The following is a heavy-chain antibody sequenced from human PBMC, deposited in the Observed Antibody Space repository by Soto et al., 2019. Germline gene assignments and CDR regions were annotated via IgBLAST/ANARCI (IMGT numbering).Heavy chain of an antibody. D-gene: IGHD2-15*01. Sequence: AGGSLRLSCAASGFTFSSYWMHWVRQAPGKGLVWVSRINSDGSSTSYADSVKGRFTISRDNAKNTLYLQMNSLRAEDTAVYYCARGGSCYECYYYMDVWGKGTTVTVSS. J-gene: IGHJ6*03. CDR1: GFTFSSYW. CDR3: ARGGSCYECYYYMDV. V-gene: IGHV3-74*01. CDR2: INSDGSST.